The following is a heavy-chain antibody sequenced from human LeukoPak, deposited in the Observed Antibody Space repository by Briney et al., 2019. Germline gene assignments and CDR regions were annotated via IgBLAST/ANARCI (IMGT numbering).Heavy chain of an antibody. CDR3: ARVGSRRYYYDSSGYPTPLDY. Sequence: GGSLRLSCAASGFTFSSYGMHWVRQAPGKGLEWVAVIWYDGSNKYYADSVKGRFTISRDNSKNTLYLQMNSLRAEDTAVYYCARVGSRRYYYDSSGYPTPLDYWGQGTLVTVSS. CDR2: IWYDGSNK. D-gene: IGHD3-22*01. CDR1: GFTFSSYG. V-gene: IGHV3-33*01. J-gene: IGHJ4*02.